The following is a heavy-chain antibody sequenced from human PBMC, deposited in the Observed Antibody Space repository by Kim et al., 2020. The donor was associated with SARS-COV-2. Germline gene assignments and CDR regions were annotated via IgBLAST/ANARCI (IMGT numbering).Heavy chain of an antibody. J-gene: IGHJ5*02. CDR2: IYYTGDDT. V-gene: IGHV4-59*13. CDR3: ARVFVVVPAGIVLFDP. D-gene: IGHD2-2*01. CDR1: GDSINSYY. Sequence: SETLSLTCSVSGDSINSYYRSWIRQPPGGGLEWIGQIYYTGDDTNYNPTLKSRVTMSVDTSKNQFSLKLRSVTAADTAVYYCARVFVVVPAGIVLFDPWGQGTLVTVSS.